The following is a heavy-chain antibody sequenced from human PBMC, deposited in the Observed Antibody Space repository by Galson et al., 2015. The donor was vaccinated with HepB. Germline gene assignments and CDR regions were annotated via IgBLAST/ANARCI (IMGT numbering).Heavy chain of an antibody. CDR2: IDPSDSYT. Sequence: QSGAEVKKPGEFLRISCKASGYTFTSYWITWVRQMPGKGLECMGRIDPSDSYTNYSPSFEGHVTMSADKSISTAYLQWSTLTASDTAVYYCARIEGINSWFDPWGQGTLVTVSS. CDR3: ARIEGINSWFDP. CDR1: GYTFTSYW. J-gene: IGHJ5*02. V-gene: IGHV5-10-1*01. D-gene: IGHD2-15*01.